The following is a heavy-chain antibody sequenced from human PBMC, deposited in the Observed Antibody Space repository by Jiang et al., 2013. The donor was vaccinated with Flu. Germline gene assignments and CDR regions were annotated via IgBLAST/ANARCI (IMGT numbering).Heavy chain of an antibody. CDR3: ARGDTDDYGGNYNY. J-gene: IGHJ4*02. CDR1: GGSFSGYY. Sequence: LLKPSETLSLTCAVYGGSFSGYYWSWIRQPPGKGLEWIGEINHSGSTNYNPSLKSRVTISVDTSKNQFSLKLSSVTAADTAVYYCARGDTDDYGGNYNYWGQGTLVTVSS. V-gene: IGHV4-34*01. D-gene: IGHD4-23*01. CDR2: INHSGST.